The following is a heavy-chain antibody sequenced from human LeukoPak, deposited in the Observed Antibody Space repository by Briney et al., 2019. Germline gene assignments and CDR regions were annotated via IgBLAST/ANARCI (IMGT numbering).Heavy chain of an antibody. Sequence: GALVKVSCKASGYTFTGYYMHWVRQAPGQGLEWMGWINPNSGGTNYAQKFQGRVTMTRDTSISTAYMELSRLRSDDTAVYYCASFWGYCSSTSCSDFDYWGQGTLVTVSS. V-gene: IGHV1-2*02. D-gene: IGHD2-2*01. J-gene: IGHJ4*02. CDR1: GYTFTGYY. CDR3: ASFWGYCSSTSCSDFDY. CDR2: INPNSGGT.